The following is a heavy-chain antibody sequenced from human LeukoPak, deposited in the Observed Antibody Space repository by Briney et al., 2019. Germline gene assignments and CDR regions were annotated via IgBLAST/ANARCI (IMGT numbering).Heavy chain of an antibody. CDR3: ARDGGARRDFDY. Sequence: GGSLRLSCAASGFTFSSYSMNWVRQAPGKGLEWVSYISSSSTIYYADSVKGRFTISRDNAKNSLYLQMNSLRAEDTAVYYCARDGGARRDFDYWGQGTLVTVSS. D-gene: IGHD3-16*01. J-gene: IGHJ4*02. CDR2: ISSSSTI. V-gene: IGHV3-48*01. CDR1: GFTFSSYS.